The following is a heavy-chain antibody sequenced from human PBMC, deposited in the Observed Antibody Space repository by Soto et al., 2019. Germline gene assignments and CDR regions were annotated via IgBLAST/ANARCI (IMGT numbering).Heavy chain of an antibody. CDR3: AKSQTLYY. V-gene: IGHV3-23*01. D-gene: IGHD2-15*01. CDR1: VFTFSSYA. Sequence: PGGSLRLSCAASVFTFSSYAMTWVRQAPGKGLEWVSLISGSGGTSYYPDSVKGRFTISRDNSKNTPYLQMKSLRADDTAVYSCAKSQTLYYWGQGTLVTSPQ. J-gene: IGHJ4*02. CDR2: ISGSGGTS.